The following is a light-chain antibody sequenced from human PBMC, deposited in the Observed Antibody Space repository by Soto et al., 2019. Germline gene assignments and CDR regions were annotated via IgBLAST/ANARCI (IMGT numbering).Light chain of an antibody. J-gene: IGKJ1*01. V-gene: IGKV1-39*01. CDR1: QSIRRS. Sequence: DLQSTQSPSSLSAYVAYRVIITFSSSQSIRRSLNWYQQKPGKAPKLLIYAASSLQSGVPSRFSGSGYGTDFTLTITSLQSEDFAIYYCQQSYSSPRTFGQGTKVDIK. CDR3: QQSYSSPRT. CDR2: AAS.